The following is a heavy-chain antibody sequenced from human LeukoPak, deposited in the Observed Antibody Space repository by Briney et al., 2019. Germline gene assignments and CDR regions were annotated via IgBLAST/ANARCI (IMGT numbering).Heavy chain of an antibody. CDR2: TPYSGDT. CDR3: VRSLATSGMY. CDR1: GDSISSSNYY. D-gene: IGHD6-13*01. Sequence: SETLSLTCTVSGDSISSSNYYWGWIRQPPGKGLEWIGSTPYSGDTVYNPSLKSRIIISVDTSKNQFSLKLTSMTAADTAVYYCVRSLATSGMYWGQGTLVTVSS. J-gene: IGHJ4*02. V-gene: IGHV4-39*01.